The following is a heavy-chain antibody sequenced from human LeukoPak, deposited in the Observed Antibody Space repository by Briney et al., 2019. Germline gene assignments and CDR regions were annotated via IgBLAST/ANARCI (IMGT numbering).Heavy chain of an antibody. CDR2: IDAGNGDT. J-gene: IGHJ4*02. CDR3: ARELSESYDFGDY. V-gene: IGHV1-3*01. Sequence: GASVKVSCKASGYTFSDYAMHWVRQAPGQRFEWMGWIDAGNGDTRYSQKFQGRVTITRDTSASTAYIELRSLRSDDTAVYYCARELSESYDFGDYWGQGTLVTVSS. CDR1: GYTFSDYA. D-gene: IGHD3-3*01.